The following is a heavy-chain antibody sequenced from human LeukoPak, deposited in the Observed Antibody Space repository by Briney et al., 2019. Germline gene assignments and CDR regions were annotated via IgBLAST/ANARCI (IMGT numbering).Heavy chain of an antibody. Sequence: NPSETLSLTCTVSGGSISPYYWSWIRHPPGKGLEWIGYIQYSGSTSYNPSLKSRVTISVDTSKNQFSLKLSSVTAADSAVYSCARYGATYFDTWGQGTMVTVSS. D-gene: IGHD1-26*01. CDR2: IQYSGST. V-gene: IGHV4-59*08. CDR1: GGSISPYY. J-gene: IGHJ3*02. CDR3: ARYGATYFDT.